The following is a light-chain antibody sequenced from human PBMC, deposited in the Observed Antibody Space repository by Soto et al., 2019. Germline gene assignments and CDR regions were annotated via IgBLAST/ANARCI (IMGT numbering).Light chain of an antibody. V-gene: IGKV1-33*01. Sequence: DIQMTPSPSSLSASVGARVSITCQASEDIRTSLSWFQHKPGRAPKLLIYGASYLETGVPSRFRGSGSGTDFTLTISSLQPEDIATYYCQHYNNLPPFTFGPGTIVDIK. CDR2: GAS. CDR3: QHYNNLPPFT. J-gene: IGKJ3*01. CDR1: EDIRTS.